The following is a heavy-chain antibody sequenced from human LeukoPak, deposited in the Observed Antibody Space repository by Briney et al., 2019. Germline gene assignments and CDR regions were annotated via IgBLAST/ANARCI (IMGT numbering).Heavy chain of an antibody. J-gene: IGHJ4*02. CDR2: ISGSGGST. CDR3: AKDFRGYSGYDSYFDY. V-gene: IGHV3-23*01. CDR1: GFTFSSYG. Sequence: GGSLRLSCAASGFTFSSYGMSWVRQAPGKGLEWVSAISGSGGSTYYADSVKGRFTISRDNSKNTLYLQMNSLRAEDTAVYYCAKDFRGYSGYDSYFDYWGQGTLVTVSS. D-gene: IGHD5-12*01.